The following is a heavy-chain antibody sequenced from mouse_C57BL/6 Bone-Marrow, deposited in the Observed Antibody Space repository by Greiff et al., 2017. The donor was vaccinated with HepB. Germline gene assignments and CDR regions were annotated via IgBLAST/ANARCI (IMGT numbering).Heavy chain of an antibody. CDR1: GFTFSDYG. CDR2: ISNLACSI. D-gene: IGHD4-1*01. Sequence: EVKLMESGGGLVQPGGSLKLSCAASGFTFSDYGMAWVRQAPRKGPEWVAFISNLACSIYYADTVTGRFTITRENAKNTLYLEMSSLRSEDTAMYYCASGTPYGSFDVWGRGTTVTVSS. CDR3: ASGTPYGSFDV. V-gene: IGHV5-15*01. J-gene: IGHJ1*03.